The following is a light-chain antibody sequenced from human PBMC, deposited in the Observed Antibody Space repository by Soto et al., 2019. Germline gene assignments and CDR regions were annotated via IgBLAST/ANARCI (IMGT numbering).Light chain of an antibody. J-gene: IGKJ3*01. CDR1: QNVSTY. V-gene: IGKV3-11*01. CDR2: DAS. CDR3: QQRTNWLT. Sequence: EIVLTQSPATLSLSPGKRVTLSCRASQNVSTYLAWYQQKPGQAPRLLIYDASDRATGIPARFSGSGSGTDFTLTISSPEPEDSAVYYCQQRTNWLTFGPGTKVDI.